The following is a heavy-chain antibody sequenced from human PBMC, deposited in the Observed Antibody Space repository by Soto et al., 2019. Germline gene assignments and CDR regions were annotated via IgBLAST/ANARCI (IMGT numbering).Heavy chain of an antibody. CDR1: GFTFSSYS. V-gene: IGHV3-48*02. D-gene: IGHD6-19*01. CDR3: ARDSGWYYYYYYYGMDV. J-gene: IGHJ6*02. CDR2: ISSSSSTI. Sequence: EVQLVESGGGLVQPGGSLRLSCAASGFTFSSYSMNWVRQAPGKGLEWVSYISSSSSTIYYADSVKGRFTISRDNAKNSLYLQMNSLRDEDTAVYYCARDSGWYYYYYYYGMDVWGQGTTVTVSS.